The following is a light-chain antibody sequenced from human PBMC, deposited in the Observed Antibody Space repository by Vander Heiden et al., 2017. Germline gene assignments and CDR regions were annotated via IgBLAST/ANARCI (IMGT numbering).Light chain of an antibody. CDR3: QQFNGLPLT. CDR2: TAS. Sequence: IHLTQSPSSLSAFVGDSVTITCRASQAISSYLAWYQQKAGKAPKLLIHTASTLQSGVPSRFSGSGSGTDFTLTISSLQPEDFATYYCQQFNGLPLTFGGGTKVEMK. CDR1: QAISSY. J-gene: IGKJ4*01. V-gene: IGKV1-9*01.